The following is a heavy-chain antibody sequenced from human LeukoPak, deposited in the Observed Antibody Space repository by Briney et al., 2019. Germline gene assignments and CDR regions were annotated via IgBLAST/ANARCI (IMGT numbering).Heavy chain of an antibody. Sequence: SETLSLTCTVSGGSISSGDYYWSWIRQPPGKGLEWIGYIYYSGSTYYNPSLKSRVTISVDTSKNQFPLKLSSVTAADTAVYYCASSIAAAGPYRFFDYWGQGTLVTVSS. D-gene: IGHD6-13*01. CDR1: GGSISSGDYY. CDR3: ASSIAAAGPYRFFDY. J-gene: IGHJ4*02. CDR2: IYYSGST. V-gene: IGHV4-30-4*01.